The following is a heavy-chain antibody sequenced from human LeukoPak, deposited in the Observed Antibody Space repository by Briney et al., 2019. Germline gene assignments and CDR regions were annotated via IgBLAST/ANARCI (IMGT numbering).Heavy chain of an antibody. J-gene: IGHJ6*03. Sequence: PSETLSLTCTVSGGSIYTYYWSWIRQPPGKGLEWIGYIHYTGITNYNPSLKSQVTIPVDTSKNQFSLKLSSVTAADTAVYYCARVSGPYYYYYMDVWGKGTTVTVSS. D-gene: IGHD2-15*01. CDR1: GGSIYTYY. CDR2: IHYTGIT. CDR3: ARVSGPYYYYYMDV. V-gene: IGHV4-59*01.